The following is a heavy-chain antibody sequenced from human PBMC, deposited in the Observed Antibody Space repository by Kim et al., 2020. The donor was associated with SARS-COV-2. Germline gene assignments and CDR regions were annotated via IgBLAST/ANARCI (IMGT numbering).Heavy chain of an antibody. D-gene: IGHD3-22*01. Sequence: GGSLRLSCAASGFTFSSYGMHWVRQAPGKGLEWVAVISYDGSNKYYADSVKGRFTISRDNSKNKNTLYLQMNSLRAEDTAVYYCAKGGLHYDSSGDYYYYSVMDVWGRGTTVTVS. J-gene: IGHJ6*02. V-gene: IGHV3-30*18. CDR2: ISYDGSNK. CDR1: GFTFSSYG. CDR3: AKGGLHYDSSGDYYYYSVMDV.